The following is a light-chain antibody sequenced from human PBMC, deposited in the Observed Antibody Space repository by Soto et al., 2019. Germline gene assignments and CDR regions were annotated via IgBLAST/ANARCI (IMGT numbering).Light chain of an antibody. CDR2: AAS. V-gene: IGKV1-39*01. Sequence: DVQLTQSPSPLSASVGDRVSISCRASRAITNHLNWYQQKPGKAPILLVYAASTLETGVPSRFSGSGSGTHFTLTIDNLQPEDGATYFCQQNYITPLTFGGGTKVDIK. J-gene: IGKJ4*01. CDR1: RAITNH. CDR3: QQNYITPLT.